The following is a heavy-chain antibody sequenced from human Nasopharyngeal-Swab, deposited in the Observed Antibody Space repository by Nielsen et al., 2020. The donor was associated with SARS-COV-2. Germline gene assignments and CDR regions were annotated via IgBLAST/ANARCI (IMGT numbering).Heavy chain of an antibody. CDR3: AAETSYPYDFWGGSYYFYGVDV. CDR2: IVVGSGNT. V-gene: IGHV1-58*02. Sequence: SVKVSCKASGFTFTSSAMQWVRQARGQRLEWIGWIVVGSGNTNYAQKFQERVTITRDMSTSTAYMELSSLRSEDTAVYYCAAETSYPYDFWGGSYYFYGVDVWGQGTTVTVSS. J-gene: IGHJ6*02. CDR1: GFTFTSSA. D-gene: IGHD3-3*01.